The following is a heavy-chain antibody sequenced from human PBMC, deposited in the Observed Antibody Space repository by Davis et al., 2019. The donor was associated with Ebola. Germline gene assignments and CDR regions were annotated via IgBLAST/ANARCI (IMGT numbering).Heavy chain of an antibody. Sequence: AASVKVSCKASGYTFSNYGINWVRQAPGQALEWMGCISVYNGNTNYAQKLQGRVTMTTDTSTGKAYMELRSLRSDDTAVYYCARSGRVVVTAMADYWGQGTLVTVSS. V-gene: IGHV1-18*01. CDR1: GYTFSNYG. CDR2: ISVYNGNT. J-gene: IGHJ4*02. D-gene: IGHD2-21*02. CDR3: ARSGRVVVTAMADY.